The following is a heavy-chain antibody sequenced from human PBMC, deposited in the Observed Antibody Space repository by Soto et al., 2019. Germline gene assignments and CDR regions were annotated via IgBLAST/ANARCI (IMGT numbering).Heavy chain of an antibody. D-gene: IGHD1-20*01. V-gene: IGHV4-31*03. CDR1: GGSIRSGGYF. CDR2: IYYNSGST. J-gene: IGHJ6*02. Sequence: QVPLQESGPGLVKPSQTLSLTCIVSGGSIRSGGYFWSWIRQHPGKGLEWIGNIYYNSGSTYYTPFHKSRGSIAVGASKNQFSLDLRSVTAADTAVYFCTRDKPLPYNSKTGKGYYGMDVWGQGTTVIVS. CDR3: TRDKPLPYNSKTGKGYYGMDV.